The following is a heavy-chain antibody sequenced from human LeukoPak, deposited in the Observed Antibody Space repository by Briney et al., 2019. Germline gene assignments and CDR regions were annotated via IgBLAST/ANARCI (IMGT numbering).Heavy chain of an antibody. CDR3: ARDQYLYYDILTGLFDY. V-gene: IGHV3-21*01. CDR2: ISSSSSYI. Sequence: SGGSLRLSCAASGFTFSSYSMNWVRQAPGKGLEWVSSISSSSSYIYYADSVKGRFTISRDNAKNSLYLQMNSLRAEDTAVYYCARDQYLYYDILTGLFDYWGQGTLVTVSS. J-gene: IGHJ4*02. D-gene: IGHD3-9*01. CDR1: GFTFSSYS.